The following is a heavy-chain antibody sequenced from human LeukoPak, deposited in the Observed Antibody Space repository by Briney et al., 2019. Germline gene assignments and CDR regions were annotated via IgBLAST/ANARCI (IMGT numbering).Heavy chain of an antibody. V-gene: IGHV3-23*01. Sequence: GGSLRLSCAASGFTFSRYGMSWVRQAPRKGLDWVSGISRSGGTTYYADSVKGRFTISRDNSKNTLYLHMNSLRVEDTAVYYCARGPVITFDYWGQGTLVTVSS. CDR1: GFTFSRYG. J-gene: IGHJ4*02. CDR2: ISRSGGTT. CDR3: ARGPVITFDY. D-gene: IGHD2/OR15-2a*01.